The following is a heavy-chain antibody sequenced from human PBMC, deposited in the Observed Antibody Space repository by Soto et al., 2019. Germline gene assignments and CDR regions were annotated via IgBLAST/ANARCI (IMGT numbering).Heavy chain of an antibody. Sequence: SVKVSCKASGGTFSSYAISWVRQAPGQGLEWMGGIIPIFGTANYAQKFQGRVTITADESTSTAYMELSSLRSEDTAVYYCARSEGWLPSNYFDYWGQGTLVTVSS. CDR3: ARSEGWLPSNYFDY. CDR1: GGTFSSYA. J-gene: IGHJ4*02. V-gene: IGHV1-69*13. CDR2: IIPIFGTA. D-gene: IGHD5-12*01.